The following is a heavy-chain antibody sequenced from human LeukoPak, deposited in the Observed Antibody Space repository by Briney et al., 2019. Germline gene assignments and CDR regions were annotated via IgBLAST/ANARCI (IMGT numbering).Heavy chain of an antibody. V-gene: IGHV4-4*07. D-gene: IGHD6-13*01. CDR1: GGSIISYY. CDR3: ARDRSSSWLPLDY. Sequence: SGTLSLPCTGSGGSIISYYWSWIRQPAGKGLEWIGRIYTSGSTNYNPSLKSRVTMSVDTSKNQFSLKLSSVTAADTAVYYCARDRSSSWLPLDYWGQGTLVTVSS. J-gene: IGHJ4*02. CDR2: IYTSGST.